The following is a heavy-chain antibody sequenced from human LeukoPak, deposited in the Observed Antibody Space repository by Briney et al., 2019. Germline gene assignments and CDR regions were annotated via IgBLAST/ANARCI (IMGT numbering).Heavy chain of an antibody. Sequence: PSETLSLTCSVSGDSIGSYYWTWIRQSPGKGLEWIGYIYYGGSTNYSPSLQSRVSISVDTSNNQFSLQLRSVTATDTAIYYCARERARDGSYPWLDSWGQGTLVTVSS. V-gene: IGHV4-59*01. CDR3: ARERARDGSYPWLDS. J-gene: IGHJ5*01. D-gene: IGHD3-16*02. CDR2: IYYGGST. CDR1: GDSIGSYY.